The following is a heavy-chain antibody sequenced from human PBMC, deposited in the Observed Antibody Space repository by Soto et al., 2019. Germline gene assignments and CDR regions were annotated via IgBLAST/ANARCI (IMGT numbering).Heavy chain of an antibody. J-gene: IGHJ4*02. Sequence: PGGSLRLSCAASGFTFSSYAMSWVRQAPGKGLEWVSAISSSGVTTYYADSVKGRFIISRDNSKNTLYLQMNSLRAEDTAVYYCAKPGYLEQWLVRGYFDYWGQGTLVTVLL. CDR3: AKPGYLEQWLVRGYFDY. CDR2: ISSSGVTT. V-gene: IGHV3-23*01. D-gene: IGHD6-19*01. CDR1: GFTFSSYA.